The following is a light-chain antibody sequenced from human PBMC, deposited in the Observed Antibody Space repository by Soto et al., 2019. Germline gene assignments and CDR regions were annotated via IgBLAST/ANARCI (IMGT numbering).Light chain of an antibody. J-gene: IGKJ1*01. CDR1: HNIERW. Sequence: IQMTQSPSSLSASVGDRVTITCRASHNIERWMAWYQQKPGRAPSLLIFDASTLHSGVPSRFSGSGSGTDFTLTISSLQPDDFATYYCQQFATSRTFGQGTKVDIK. CDR3: QQFATSRT. CDR2: DAS. V-gene: IGKV1-5*01.